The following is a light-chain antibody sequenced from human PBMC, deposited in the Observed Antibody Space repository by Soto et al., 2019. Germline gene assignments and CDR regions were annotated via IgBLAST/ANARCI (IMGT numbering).Light chain of an antibody. J-gene: IGKJ1*01. Sequence: EIVLTQSPATLSSFPGDRVTLSCRASQYINTRLAWYQHRPGQAPRLLIYQTSLRAAGIPARFSASGSGTDFTLTISDVQPEDFATYYCQNYNSAPWTFGQGTKVEF. CDR3: QNYNSAPWT. CDR2: QTS. CDR1: QYINTR. V-gene: IGKV3-11*01.